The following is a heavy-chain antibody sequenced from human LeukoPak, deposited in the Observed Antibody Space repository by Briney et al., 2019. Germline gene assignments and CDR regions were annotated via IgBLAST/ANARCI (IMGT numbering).Heavy chain of an antibody. CDR3: ARSPLSYQLFFDY. CDR2: IYYSGST. CDR1: GGSISSGSYY. Sequence: SETLSLTCTVSGGSISSGSYYWSWIRQPPEKGLEWVGYIYYSGSTNYNPSLKSRVTISVDTSKNQFSLKLSSVTAADTAVYYCARSPLSYQLFFDYWGQGTLVTVSS. V-gene: IGHV4-61*01. J-gene: IGHJ4*02. D-gene: IGHD3-10*01.